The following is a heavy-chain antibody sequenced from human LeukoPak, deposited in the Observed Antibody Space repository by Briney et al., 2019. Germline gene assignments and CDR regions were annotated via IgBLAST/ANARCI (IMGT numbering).Heavy chain of an antibody. Sequence: ASVKVSCKASGYTFTSYYMHWVRQAPGQGLEWMGIINPSGGSTSYAQRFQGRVTMTRDMSTSTVYMELSSLRSEDTAVYYCARGDTAMVYDYWGQGTLVTVSS. CDR3: ARGDTAMVYDY. CDR2: INPSGGST. V-gene: IGHV1-46*01. CDR1: GYTFTSYY. D-gene: IGHD5-18*01. J-gene: IGHJ4*02.